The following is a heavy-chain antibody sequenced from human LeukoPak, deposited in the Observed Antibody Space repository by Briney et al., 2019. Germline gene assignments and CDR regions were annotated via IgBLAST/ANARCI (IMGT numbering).Heavy chain of an antibody. CDR2: IYHSGST. D-gene: IGHD3-22*01. V-gene: IGHV4-38-2*01. J-gene: IGHJ3*02. CDR3: ARQRMSSGYLNAFDI. CDR1: GYSISSGYY. Sequence: KPSETLSLTCAVSGYSISSGYYWGWIRQPPGKGLEWIGSIYHSGSTYYNPSLKSRVTISVDTSKNQFSLKLSSVTAVDTAVYYCARQRMSSGYLNAFDIWGQGTMVTVSS.